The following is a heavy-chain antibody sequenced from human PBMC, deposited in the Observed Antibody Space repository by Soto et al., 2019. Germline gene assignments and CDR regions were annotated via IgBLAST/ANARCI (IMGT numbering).Heavy chain of an antibody. Sequence: QVQLQESGPGLVKPSETLSLTCAVSGDSISSYYCMWIRQPPGKGLESIGYLDYGRSADYNPSLKGRVTLSGDTSTNQCSLTLSSMTAADTAVYYCALRSMAVVPEYWGQGTLVTVSS. CDR2: LDYGRSA. CDR1: GDSISSYY. D-gene: IGHD3-22*01. V-gene: IGHV4-59*01. CDR3: ALRSMAVVPEY. J-gene: IGHJ4*02.